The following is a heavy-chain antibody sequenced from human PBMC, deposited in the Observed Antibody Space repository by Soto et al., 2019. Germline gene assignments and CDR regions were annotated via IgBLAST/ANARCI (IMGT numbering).Heavy chain of an antibody. CDR2: ISGGSEYI. D-gene: IGHD6-6*01. V-gene: IGHV3-21*01. CDR3: ARGETVGSRPGFDY. Sequence: EVQLVESGGGLVKPGGSLRLSCAAAGFTFSSYSMNWVRPAPGKGLEWVSSISGGSEYILYADSVKGRFTISRDNAKNSLYLQMNSLRVEDTAMYYCARGETVGSRPGFDYWGQGALVTVSS. J-gene: IGHJ4*02. CDR1: GFTFSSYS.